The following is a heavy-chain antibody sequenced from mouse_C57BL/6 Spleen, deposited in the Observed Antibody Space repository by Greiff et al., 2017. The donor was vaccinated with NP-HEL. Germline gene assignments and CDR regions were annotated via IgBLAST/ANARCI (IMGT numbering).Heavy chain of an antibody. CDR2: IRLKSDNYAT. Sequence: EVKLQESGGGLVQPGGSMKLSCVASGFTFSNYWMNWVRQSPEKGLEWVAQIRLKSDNYATHYAESVKGRFTISRDDSKSSVYLQMNNLRAEDTGIYYCTTGPSFDYWGQGTTLTVSS. D-gene: IGHD4-1*01. V-gene: IGHV6-3*01. J-gene: IGHJ2*01. CDR3: TTGPSFDY. CDR1: GFTFSNYW.